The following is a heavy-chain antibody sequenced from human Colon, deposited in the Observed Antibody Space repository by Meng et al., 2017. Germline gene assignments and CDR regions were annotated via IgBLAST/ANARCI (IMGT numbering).Heavy chain of an antibody. Sequence: GGSLRLSCAVSDFTFSNYWMHWVRQAPGKGLVWVAGINSDETNTNYADSVKGRFTISRDNAKTTLYLQMNSLRAEDAAVYYCARGPDILTGSFSSYFVYWGQGTLVTVSS. CDR1: DFTFSNYW. CDR3: ARGPDILTGSFSSYFVY. J-gene: IGHJ4*02. CDR2: INSDETNT. V-gene: IGHV3-74*01. D-gene: IGHD3-9*01.